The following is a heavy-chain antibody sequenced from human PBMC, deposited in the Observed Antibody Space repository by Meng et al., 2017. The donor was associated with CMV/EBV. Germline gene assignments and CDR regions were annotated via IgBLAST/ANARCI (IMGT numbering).Heavy chain of an antibody. J-gene: IGHJ4*02. CDR2: IYYSGST. CDR1: GGSISSSSYY. CDR3: AIHGLRVMELYFDY. D-gene: IGHD1-7*01. Sequence: SETLSLTCTVSGGSISSSSYYWGWIRQPPGKGLEWIGSIYYSGSTYYNPSLKSRVTISVDTSKNQFSLKLSSVTAADTAVYYCAIHGLRVMELYFDYWGQGTLVTVSS. V-gene: IGHV4-39*01.